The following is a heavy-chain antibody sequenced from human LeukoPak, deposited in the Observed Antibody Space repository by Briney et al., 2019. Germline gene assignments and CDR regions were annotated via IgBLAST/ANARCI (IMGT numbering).Heavy chain of an antibody. V-gene: IGHV3-9*01. D-gene: IGHD2-8*01. CDR2: ISWNSGSI. Sequence: GGSLRLSCAASGFTFSSYGMHWVRHAPGKGLEWVSGISWNSGSICYADSVKGRFTISRDNANNSLYLQMNSLRAEDTALYYCAKERVYGYYMDVWGKGTTVTVSS. J-gene: IGHJ6*03. CDR3: AKERVYGYYMDV. CDR1: GFTFSSYG.